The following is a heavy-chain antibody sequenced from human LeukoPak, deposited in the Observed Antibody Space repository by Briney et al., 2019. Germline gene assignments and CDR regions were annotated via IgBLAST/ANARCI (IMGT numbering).Heavy chain of an antibody. V-gene: IGHV3-48*02. CDR1: GFIFSSYS. J-gene: IGHJ2*01. Sequence: GGSLRLSCAASGFIFSSYSMNWVRQAPEKGLEWISHISSSSYTIYYADSVKGRFTISRDNAKNSLYLQMNSLRDEDTAVYYCAREGCSTTSCYRPWYFDLWGRGTLVTVSS. CDR2: ISSSSYTI. CDR3: AREGCSTTSCYRPWYFDL. D-gene: IGHD2-2*01.